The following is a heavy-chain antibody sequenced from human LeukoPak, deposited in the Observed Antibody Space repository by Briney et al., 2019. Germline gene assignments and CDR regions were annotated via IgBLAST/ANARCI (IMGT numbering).Heavy chain of an antibody. CDR2: VFDSGST. Sequence: SETLSLTCTVSGGSISNYWWSWIRQPPGKGLEWIGYVFDSGSTNYNPSLKSRVTISVDTSKNQFSLKLSSVTAADTAVYYCARVEVAVDAFDIWGQGTMVTVSS. CDR3: ARVEVAVDAFDI. J-gene: IGHJ3*02. CDR1: GGSISNYW. D-gene: IGHD6-19*01. V-gene: IGHV4-59*01.